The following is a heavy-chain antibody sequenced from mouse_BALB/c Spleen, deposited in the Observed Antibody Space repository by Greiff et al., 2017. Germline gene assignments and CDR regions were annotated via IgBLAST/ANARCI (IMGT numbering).Heavy chain of an antibody. CDR1: GFNIKDTY. Sequence: EVKLQQSGAELVKPGASVKLSCTASGFNIKDTYMHWVKQRPEQGLEWIGRIDPANGNTKYDPKFQGKATITADTSSNTAYLQLSSLTSEDTAVYYCARCKLGYAMDYWGQGTSVTVSS. CDR2: IDPANGNT. V-gene: IGHV14-3*02. CDR3: ARCKLGYAMDY. J-gene: IGHJ4*01. D-gene: IGHD4-1*01.